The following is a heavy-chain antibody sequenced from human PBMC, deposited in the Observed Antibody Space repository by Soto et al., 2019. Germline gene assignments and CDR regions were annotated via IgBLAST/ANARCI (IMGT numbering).Heavy chain of an antibody. D-gene: IGHD2-2*03. V-gene: IGHV1-69*13. CDR1: GDTFTIFA. CDR2: IIPTIGTT. Sequence: GASVKVSCKASGDTFTIFAISWVRQAPGQGLEWMGGIIPTIGTTNYAQRFQGRITITGDESTGTAYMELSSLKSEDTAVYYCAREMPGYCSNSACLPGYWGQGTQVTVSS. J-gene: IGHJ4*02. CDR3: AREMPGYCSNSACLPGY.